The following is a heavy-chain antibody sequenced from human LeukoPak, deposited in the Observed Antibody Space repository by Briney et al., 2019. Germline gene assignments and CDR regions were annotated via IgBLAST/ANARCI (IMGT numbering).Heavy chain of an antibody. Sequence: GGSLRLSCAASGFTFSNAWMSWVRQAPGKGLEWVSAISDSGDSTYYADSVKGRFTISRDNSKNTLYLQMSSLRAEDTAVYYCAKYAVVGTPFFDYWGQGTLVIISS. CDR3: AKYAVVGTPFFDY. V-gene: IGHV3-23*01. J-gene: IGHJ4*02. CDR2: ISDSGDST. CDR1: GFTFSNAW. D-gene: IGHD2-15*01.